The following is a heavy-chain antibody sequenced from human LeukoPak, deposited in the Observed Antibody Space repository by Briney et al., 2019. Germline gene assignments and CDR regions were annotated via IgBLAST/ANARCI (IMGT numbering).Heavy chain of an antibody. D-gene: IGHD3-10*01. CDR2: FYYSGST. CDR1: GGAIAGSSYY. CDR3: VYYYGSGSVEY. J-gene: IGHJ4*02. Sequence: SETLSLTCIVSGGAIAGSSYYWAWIRQPPGKGLEWIGSFYYSGSTNYNPSLKSRVTISVDTSKNQFSLKLSSVTAADTAVYYCVYYYGSGSVEYWGQGTLVTVSS. V-gene: IGHV4-39*01.